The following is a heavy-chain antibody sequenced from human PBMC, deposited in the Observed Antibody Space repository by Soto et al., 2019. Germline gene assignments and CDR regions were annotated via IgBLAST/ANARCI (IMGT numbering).Heavy chain of an antibody. CDR1: GGTFSSYA. CDR2: IIPIFGTA. CDR3: ARVNYDFWSGHQGNYYYYGMDV. J-gene: IGHJ6*02. D-gene: IGHD3-3*01. Sequence: ASVKVSCKASGGTFSSYAISWVRQAPGQGLEWMGGIIPIFGTANYAQKFQGRVTITADESTSTAYMELSSLRSEDTAVYYCARVNYDFWSGHQGNYYYYGMDVWGQGTTVTVSS. V-gene: IGHV1-69*13.